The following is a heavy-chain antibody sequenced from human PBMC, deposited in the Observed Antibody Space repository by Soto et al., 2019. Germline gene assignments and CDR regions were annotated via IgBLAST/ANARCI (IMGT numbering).Heavy chain of an antibody. CDR3: ARGPPSLGYCSGGSCYPLCGYYYIDV. CDR1: GFTFSSYG. V-gene: IGHV3-33*01. Sequence: PGGSLRLSCAASGFTFSSYGMHWVRQAPGKGLEWVAVIWYDGSNKYYADSVKGRFTISRDNSKNTLYLQMNSLRAEDTAVYYCARGPPSLGYCSGGSCYPLCGYYYIDVWGKGTTVTVSS. D-gene: IGHD2-15*01. J-gene: IGHJ6*03. CDR2: IWYDGSNK.